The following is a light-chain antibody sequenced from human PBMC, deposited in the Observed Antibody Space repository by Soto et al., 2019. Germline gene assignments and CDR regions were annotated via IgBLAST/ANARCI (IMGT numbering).Light chain of an antibody. J-gene: IGLJ2*01. CDR3: CSYAGSSTHVV. CDR2: EGS. Sequence: QSALTQPAFVSGSPGQSITISCTGTSSDVGSYNLVSWYQQHPGKAPKLMIYEGSKRPSGVSNRFSGYKSGNTASLTISGLQAEDEADYYCCSYAGSSTHVVFGGGTKLTVL. CDR1: SSDVGSYNL. V-gene: IGLV2-23*01.